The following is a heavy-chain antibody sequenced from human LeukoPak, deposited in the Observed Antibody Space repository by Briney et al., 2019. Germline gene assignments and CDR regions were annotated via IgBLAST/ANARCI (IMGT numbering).Heavy chain of an antibody. V-gene: IGHV3-48*01. J-gene: IGHJ4*02. Sequence: PGGSLRLSCAVSGFGFSSFWMNWVRQAPGKGLEWVSYISSSGSAIYYVDSVKGRFTVSRDNAKNSLFLQMNSPRAEDTAVYYCVRVKGSYFDYWGQGALVTVSS. CDR3: VRVKGSYFDY. CDR1: GFGFSSFW. CDR2: ISSSGSAI. D-gene: IGHD2-15*01.